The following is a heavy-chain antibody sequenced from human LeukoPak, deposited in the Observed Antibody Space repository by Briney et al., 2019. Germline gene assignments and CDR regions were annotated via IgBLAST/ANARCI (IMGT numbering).Heavy chain of an antibody. Sequence: SETLSLTCTVSGGSISSYYWRWIRQPPGKGLEWIGEIYHSGSTNYNLSLKSRVTISVDKSKDQFSLKLNSVTAADTAVYYCARRVTTMVRGVIITWGYYYYYYMDVWGKGTTVTISS. J-gene: IGHJ6*03. CDR2: IYHSGST. D-gene: IGHD3-10*01. CDR1: GGSISSYY. V-gene: IGHV4-34*01. CDR3: ARRVTTMVRGVIITWGYYYYYYMDV.